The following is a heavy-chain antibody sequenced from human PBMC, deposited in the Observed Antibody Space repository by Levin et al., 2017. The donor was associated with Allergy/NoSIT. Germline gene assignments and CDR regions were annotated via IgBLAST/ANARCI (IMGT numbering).Heavy chain of an antibody. V-gene: IGHV3-48*01. CDR1: GFTFNTYS. CDR2: ITSSTSTI. Sequence: GGSLRLSCAASGFTFNTYSMNWVRQAPGKGLEWVSYITSSTSTIYYADSVKGRFTISRDNAKNSLFLQMNSLRAQDTAVYYCARSTEGVFDVWGQGTMVTVSS. D-gene: IGHD3-10*01. J-gene: IGHJ3*01. CDR3: ARSTEGVFDV.